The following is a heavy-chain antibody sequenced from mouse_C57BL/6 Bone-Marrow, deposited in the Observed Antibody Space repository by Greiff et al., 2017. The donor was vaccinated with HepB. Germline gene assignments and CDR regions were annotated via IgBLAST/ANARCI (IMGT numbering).Heavy chain of an antibody. D-gene: IGHD1-1*01. V-gene: IGHV1-82*01. CDR3: ARHGSSRNFDY. J-gene: IGHJ2*01. CDR1: GYAFSSSW. Sequence: QVHVKQSGPELVKPGASVKISCKASGYAFSSSWMNWVKQRPGKGLEWIGRIYPGDGDTNYNGKFKGKATLTADKSSSTAYMQLSSLTSEDSAVYFCARHGSSRNFDYWGQGTTLTVSS. CDR2: IYPGDGDT.